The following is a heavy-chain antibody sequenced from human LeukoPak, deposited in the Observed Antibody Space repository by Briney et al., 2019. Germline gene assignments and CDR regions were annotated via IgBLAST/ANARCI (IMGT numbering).Heavy chain of an antibody. V-gene: IGHV3-7*05. CDR2: IKQDGSAK. D-gene: IGHD2/OR15-2a*01. CDR1: GFTFNSYW. Sequence: PGGSLRLSCAASGFTFNSYWMSWVRQAPGKGLEWVANIKQDGSAKYYVDSVKGRFTISRDNAKNSLYLQMNSLRAEDTALYYCARVRRDRDSVTYYEKYYFDFWGQGTLVTVSS. J-gene: IGHJ4*02. CDR3: ARVRRDRDSVTYYEKYYFDF.